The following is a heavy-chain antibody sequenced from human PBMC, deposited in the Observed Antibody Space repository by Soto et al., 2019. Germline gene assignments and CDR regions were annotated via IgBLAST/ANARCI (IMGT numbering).Heavy chain of an antibody. CDR1: GFTFSSYG. CDR2: ISYDGSNK. CDR3: ARDIAAAGRGCLDY. V-gene: IGHV3-30*03. D-gene: IGHD6-13*01. J-gene: IGHJ4*02. Sequence: GGSLRLSCAASGFTFSSYGMHWVRQAPGKGLEWVAVISYDGSNKYYADSVKGRFTISRDNSKNTLYLQMNSLRAEDTAVYYCARDIAAAGRGCLDYWGQGTLVTVSS.